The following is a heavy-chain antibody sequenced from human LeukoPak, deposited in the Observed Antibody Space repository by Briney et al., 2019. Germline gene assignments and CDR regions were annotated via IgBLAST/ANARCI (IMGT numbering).Heavy chain of an antibody. D-gene: IGHD6-6*01. CDR2: ISYDGSNK. V-gene: IGHV3-30-3*01. Sequence: GRSLRLSCADSGFTFSSYAMHWVRQAPSKGLEWVAVISYDGSNKYYADSVKGRFTISRDNSKNTLYLQMNSLRAEDTAVYYCARSRSSSSIDYWGQGTLVTVSS. J-gene: IGHJ4*02. CDR3: ARSRSSSSIDY. CDR1: GFTFSSYA.